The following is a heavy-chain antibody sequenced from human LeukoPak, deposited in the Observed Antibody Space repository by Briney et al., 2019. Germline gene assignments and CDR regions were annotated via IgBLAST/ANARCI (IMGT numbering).Heavy chain of an antibody. V-gene: IGHV3-66*01. D-gene: IGHD3-10*01. CDR3: AREPSPVYYASGSSKYYYYGMDV. J-gene: IGHJ6*02. CDR1: GFTVSSNY. Sequence: GGSLRLSCAASGFTVSSNYMNWVRQAPGKGLEWVSLISSGGTTYYTDSVKGRFTISRDNSKSTLYLQMNSLRAEDTAVYYCAREPSPVYYASGSSKYYYYGMDVWGPGTTVTVSS. CDR2: ISSGGTT.